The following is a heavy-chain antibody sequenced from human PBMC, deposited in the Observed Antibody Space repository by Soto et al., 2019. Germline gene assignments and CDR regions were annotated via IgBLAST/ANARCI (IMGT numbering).Heavy chain of an antibody. CDR3: TRSDYGDAPGY. CDR2: ITSNGNFL. J-gene: IGHJ4*02. Sequence: GGSLRLSCTASGFPFYVYGMTWVRQAPGKGLEWVSSITSNGNFLYYADAVRGRFTISRDNPKASLSLEMNNLRAEDTAVYYCTRSDYGDAPGYWGQGTLVTVSS. D-gene: IGHD4-17*01. CDR1: GFPFYVYG. V-gene: IGHV3-21*01.